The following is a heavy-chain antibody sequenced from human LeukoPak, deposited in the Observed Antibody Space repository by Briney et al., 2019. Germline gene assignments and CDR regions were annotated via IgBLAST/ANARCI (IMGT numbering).Heavy chain of an antibody. CDR1: GFTVSSYW. J-gene: IGHJ3*02. D-gene: IGHD5-12*01. V-gene: IGHV3-7*01. CDR2: IKQDGSEK. CDR3: ARVWGGYSGYGIHAFDI. Sequence: GGSLRLSCAASGFTVSSYWMSWVRQAPGKGLEWVANIKQDGSEKYYVDSVKGRFTISRDNAKNSLYLQMNSLRAEDTAVYYCARVWGGYSGYGIHAFDIWGQGTMVTVSS.